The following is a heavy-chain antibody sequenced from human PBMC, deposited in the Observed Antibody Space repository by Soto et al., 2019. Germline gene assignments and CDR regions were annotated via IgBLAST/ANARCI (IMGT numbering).Heavy chain of an antibody. CDR1: GGSINHYY. CDR3: ERLGGSIAGPRCDY. D-gene: IGHD1-26*01. CDR2: IYYSGPTT. V-gene: IGHV4-59*01. J-gene: IGHJ4*02. Sequence: QVQLKESVPGLVRPSETLSLPYTVSGGSINHYYGTWIPQHPGKGLEWIGYIYYSGPTTNYNPSLKSRVTISRDTFKNQLSQEFSSVAGADTAVYYWERLGGSIAGPRCDYGGQGTLVTV.